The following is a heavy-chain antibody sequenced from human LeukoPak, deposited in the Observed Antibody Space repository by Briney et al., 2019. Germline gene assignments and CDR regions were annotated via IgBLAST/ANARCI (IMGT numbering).Heavy chain of an antibody. CDR3: AKGQRFYGEYYFDY. Sequence: AGGSLRLSCAASGFTFSSYSMDWVRQAPGKGLEWVSSISSSSSDIYYADSVKGRFTISRDNAKNSLYLQMNSPRVEDTAIYYCAKGQRFYGEYYFDYWGQGTLVTVSS. CDR2: ISSSSSDI. V-gene: IGHV3-21*04. D-gene: IGHD4-17*01. J-gene: IGHJ4*02. CDR1: GFTFSSYS.